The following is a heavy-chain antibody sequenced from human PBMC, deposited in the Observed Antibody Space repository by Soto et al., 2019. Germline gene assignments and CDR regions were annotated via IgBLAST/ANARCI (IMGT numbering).Heavy chain of an antibody. CDR2: IYPGDSDT. D-gene: IGHD2-21*02. V-gene: IGHV5-51*01. CDR3: ASLAYCGGDCYSPFDY. CDR1: GYSFTSYW. Sequence: GESLKISCKGSGYSFTSYWIGWVRQMPGKGLEWMGIIYPGDSDTRYSPSFQGQVTISADKTIRTAYLQWSSLKDSDTVMYYCASLAYCGGDCYSPFDYWGQGTLVTVSS. J-gene: IGHJ4*02.